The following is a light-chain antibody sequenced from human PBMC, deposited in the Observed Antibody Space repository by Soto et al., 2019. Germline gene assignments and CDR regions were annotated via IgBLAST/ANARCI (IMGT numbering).Light chain of an antibody. Sequence: EIVLSQSPGTLSLSPGDRATLSCRASQPIARSYLAWYQQQPGQAPKLLIYGASSRATGIPDRFSGSESGTDFTLTISRLEPEDFAVYYCQQYASAPLTVGGGTEVEIK. CDR1: QPIARSY. CDR3: QQYASAPLT. J-gene: IGKJ4*01. CDR2: GAS. V-gene: IGKV3-20*01.